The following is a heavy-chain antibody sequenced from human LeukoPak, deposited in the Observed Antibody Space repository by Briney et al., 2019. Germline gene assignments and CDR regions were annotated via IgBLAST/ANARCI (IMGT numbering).Heavy chain of an antibody. V-gene: IGHV4-34*01. J-gene: IGHJ5*02. D-gene: IGHD2-15*01. CDR3: AKSQLLRQAEHCSGGTCYWPFWFDP. Sequence: LETLSLTCAVYGGSFSGYYWSWIRQPPGKGLEWIGEINHSGSTNYNPSLKSRVTISVDTSKNQFSLQLNSVTPEDTAVYYCAKSQLLRQAEHCSGGTCYWPFWFDPWGQGTLVTVSS. CDR2: INHSGST. CDR1: GGSFSGYY.